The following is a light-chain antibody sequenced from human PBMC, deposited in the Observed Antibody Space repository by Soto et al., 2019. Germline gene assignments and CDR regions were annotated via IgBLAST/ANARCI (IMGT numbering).Light chain of an antibody. V-gene: IGKV3-20*01. Sequence: EIVLTQSPGTLSLSPGERATLSCRASQSVSSNYLAWYQQKPGQAPGLLIHGASSWATGIPDRFSGSGSGTDFTLTISRLEPEDFAVYYCHQYGTSPWTFGQGTKVEIK. CDR1: QSVSSNY. J-gene: IGKJ1*01. CDR2: GAS. CDR3: HQYGTSPWT.